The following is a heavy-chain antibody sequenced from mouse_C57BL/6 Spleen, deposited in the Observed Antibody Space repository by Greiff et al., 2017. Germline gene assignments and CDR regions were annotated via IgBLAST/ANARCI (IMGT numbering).Heavy chain of an antibody. CDR1: GYTFTSYW. J-gene: IGHJ1*03. V-gene: IGHV1-69*01. D-gene: IGHD1-1*01. CDR2: IDPSDSYT. CDR3: ARGGSLWYFDV. Sequence: QVQLQQPGAELVMPGASVKLSCKASGYTFTSYWMHWVKQRPGQGLEWIGEIDPSDSYTNYNQKFKGKSTFTVDKSSSPAYMQLSSLTSEDSAVYYCARGGSLWYFDVWGTGTTVTVSS.